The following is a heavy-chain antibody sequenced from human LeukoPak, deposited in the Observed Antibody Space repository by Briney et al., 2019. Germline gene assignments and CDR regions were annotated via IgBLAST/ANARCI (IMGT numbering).Heavy chain of an antibody. CDR1: GGSISSGGYY. CDR3: ARKGGSDAFDI. Sequence: SETLSLTCTVSGGSISSGGYYWSCIRQHPGKGLEWIGYIYYSGSTYYNPSLKSRVTISVDTSKNQFSLKLSSVTAADTAVYYCARKGGSDAFDIWGQGTMVTVSS. J-gene: IGHJ3*02. V-gene: IGHV4-31*03. CDR2: IYYSGST. D-gene: IGHD2-15*01.